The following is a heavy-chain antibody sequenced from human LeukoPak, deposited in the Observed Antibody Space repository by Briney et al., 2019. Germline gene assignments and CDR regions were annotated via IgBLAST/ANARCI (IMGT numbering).Heavy chain of an antibody. CDR2: ISSSSSYT. D-gene: IGHD6-25*01. J-gene: IGHJ4*02. V-gene: IGHV3-11*06. CDR3: ARVVAGSYFDY. CDR1: GFTFNSYW. Sequence: GGSLRLSCAASGFTFNSYWMVWFRQAPGKGLEWVSYISSSSSYTNYADSVKGRFTISRDNAKNSLYLQMNSLRAEDTAVYYCARVVAGSYFDYWGQGTLVTVSS.